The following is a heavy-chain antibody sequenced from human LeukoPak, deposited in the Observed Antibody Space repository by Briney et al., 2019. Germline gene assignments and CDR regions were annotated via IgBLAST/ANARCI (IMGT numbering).Heavy chain of an antibody. CDR2: ISSSGSTI. J-gene: IGHJ6*04. V-gene: IGHV3-48*04. Sequence: WGSLRLSCAASGFTFSSYGMHWVSQAPGKGLEWVSYISSSGSTIYYADSVKGRFTISRDNAKNSLYLQMNSLRAEDTAVYYCAELGITMIGGVWGKGTTVTISS. CDR3: AELGITMIGGV. D-gene: IGHD3-10*02. CDR1: GFTFSSYG.